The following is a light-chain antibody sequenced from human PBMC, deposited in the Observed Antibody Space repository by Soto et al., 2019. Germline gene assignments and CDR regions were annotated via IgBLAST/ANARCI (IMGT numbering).Light chain of an antibody. CDR3: QQRLLWPQS. Sequence: VVLTQSPATLSLSPGEIATLSCRASQPVSTYVAWYQHKPGQAPTLLIYDASNRAAGVPFRFSGSGSGTDFILIVNRLEPQDFADYYCQQRLLWPQSFGQGTKVEI. V-gene: IGKV3-11*01. J-gene: IGKJ1*01. CDR2: DAS. CDR1: QPVSTY.